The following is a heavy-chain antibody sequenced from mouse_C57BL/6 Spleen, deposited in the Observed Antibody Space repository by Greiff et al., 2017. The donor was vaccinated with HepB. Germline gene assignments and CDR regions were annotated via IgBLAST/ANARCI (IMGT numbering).Heavy chain of an antibody. D-gene: IGHD1-1*01. CDR2: INSDGGST. V-gene: IGHV5-2*01. CDR3: ARHGGYYGSSLPFAY. CDR1: EYEFPSHD. Sequence: EVHLVESGGGLVQPGESLKLSCESNEYEFPSHDMSWVRKTPEKRLELVAAINSDGGSTYYPDTMERRFIISRDNTKKTLYLQMSSLRSEDTALYYCARHGGYYGSSLPFAYWGQGTLVTVSA. J-gene: IGHJ3*01.